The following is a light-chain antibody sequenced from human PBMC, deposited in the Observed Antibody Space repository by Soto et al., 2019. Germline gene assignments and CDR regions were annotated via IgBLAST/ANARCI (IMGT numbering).Light chain of an antibody. CDR3: QQRSNWPYT. CDR2: DAS. CDR1: QSVTSY. J-gene: IGKJ2*01. Sequence: EIVLTQSPATLSLSPGERATLSCRASQSVTSYLSWYQQKLGQGPRLLIYDASNRATGIPARVSGSGSGTDVTLTIRSLEPEDFALYYCQQRSNWPYTFGQGTKLEIK. V-gene: IGKV3-11*01.